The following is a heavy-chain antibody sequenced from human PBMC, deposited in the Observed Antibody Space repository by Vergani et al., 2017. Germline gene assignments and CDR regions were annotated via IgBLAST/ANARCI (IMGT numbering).Heavy chain of an antibody. Sequence: QVQLVQSGAEVKKPGSSVKVSCKASGGTFSSNSISWVRQAPGQGLEWMGRIIPIFGTTSYAQKFLGRVTILADESTSTAYMELSSLRSEDTAVYYCARVEVIEAYKYDILTAYLSRSGAFDIWGQGTMVTVSS. CDR1: GGTFSSNS. CDR2: IIPIFGTT. J-gene: IGHJ3*02. V-gene: IGHV1-69*13. D-gene: IGHD3-9*01. CDR3: ARVEVIEAYKYDILTAYLSRSGAFDI.